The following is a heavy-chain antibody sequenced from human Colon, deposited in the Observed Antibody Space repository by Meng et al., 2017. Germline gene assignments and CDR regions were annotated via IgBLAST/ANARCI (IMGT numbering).Heavy chain of an antibody. CDR1: GGSRSGFF. Sequence: QLHLQQRGAGLLKPTETLSLTCDVSGGSRSGFFWSWTRQSPGKGLEWMGEIDDRGSTNYNPSLKGRVTMSVDPSKNQVSQTLTSVTAADRAVYYCARERQRKRYCQSPTCYGGADYWGQGTLVTVSS. J-gene: IGHJ4*02. CDR3: ARERQRKRYCQSPTCYGGADY. D-gene: IGHD2-2*01. V-gene: IGHV4-34*02. CDR2: IDDRGST.